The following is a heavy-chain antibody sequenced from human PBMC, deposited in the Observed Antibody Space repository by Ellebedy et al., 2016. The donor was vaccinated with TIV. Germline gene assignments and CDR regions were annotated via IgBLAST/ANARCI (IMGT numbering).Heavy chain of an antibody. Sequence: GGSLRLXCAASGFTVTSDYMSWVRQAPGKGLEWVSVIDGGGGTYHADSVKDRFTVSRDTSKNMLYLQMNSLRAEDTAVYYCVRDPLGYNAYWGQGTLVTVSS. CDR2: IDGGGGT. CDR3: VRDPLGYNAY. J-gene: IGHJ4*02. CDR1: GFTVTSDY. D-gene: IGHD1-1*01. V-gene: IGHV3-66*01.